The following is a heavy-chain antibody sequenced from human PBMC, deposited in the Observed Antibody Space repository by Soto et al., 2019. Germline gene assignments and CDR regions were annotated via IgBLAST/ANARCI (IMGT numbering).Heavy chain of an antibody. CDR3: ARVAVAAYFDY. CDR1: GGSISSYY. Sequence: NLRETLSLTCTVSGGSISSYYWSWIRQPPGKGLEWIGYIYYSGSTNYNPSLKSRVTISVDTSKNQFSLKLSSVTASDTVVYYCARVAVAAYFDYWGQGTLVTVSS. D-gene: IGHD6-19*01. J-gene: IGHJ4*02. V-gene: IGHV4-59*01. CDR2: IYYSGST.